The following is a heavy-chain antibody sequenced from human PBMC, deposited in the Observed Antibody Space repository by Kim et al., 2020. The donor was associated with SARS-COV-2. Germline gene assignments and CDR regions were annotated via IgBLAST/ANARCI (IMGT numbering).Heavy chain of an antibody. Sequence: SETLSLTCAVYGGSFSGYYWSWIRQPPGKGLEWIGEINHSGSTNYNPSLKSRVTISVDTSKNQFSLKLSSVTAADTAVYYCARAGVAAAGTQKIDYWGQG. CDR1: GGSFSGYY. CDR3: ARAGVAAAGTQKIDY. J-gene: IGHJ4*02. CDR2: INHSGST. V-gene: IGHV4-34*01. D-gene: IGHD6-13*01.